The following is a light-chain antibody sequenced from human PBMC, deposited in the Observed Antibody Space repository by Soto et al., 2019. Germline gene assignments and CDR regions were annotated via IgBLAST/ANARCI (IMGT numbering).Light chain of an antibody. CDR3: SSDVSSRTYV. CDR1: RSDVGGYNF. V-gene: IGLV2-14*01. CDR2: EVT. Sequence: QSALTQPASVSGSPGQSITISCTGTRSDVGGYNFVSWFQQHPGKAPKLIIYEVTNRPSGISNRFSGSKSGNTASLTISGLQAEDEADDYCSSDVSSRTYVFGTGTKLTVL. J-gene: IGLJ1*01.